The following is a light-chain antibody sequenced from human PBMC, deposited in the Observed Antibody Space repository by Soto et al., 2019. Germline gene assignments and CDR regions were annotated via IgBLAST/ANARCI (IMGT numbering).Light chain of an antibody. J-gene: IGLJ2*01. V-gene: IGLV2-14*01. CDR3: SSYTSSSTLAVV. Sequence: QSVLTQPASVSGSPGQSITISCTGTSSDVGGYNYVSWYQQHPGKAPKLMIYEVSNRPSGVSNRFSGSKSGNTASLTISGLQAEDAADYYCSSYTSSSTLAVVFGGGTKLTVL. CDR1: SSDVGGYNY. CDR2: EVS.